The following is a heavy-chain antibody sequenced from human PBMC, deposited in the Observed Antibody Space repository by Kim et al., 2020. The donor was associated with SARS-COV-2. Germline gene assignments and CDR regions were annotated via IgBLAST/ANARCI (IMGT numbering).Heavy chain of an antibody. Sequence: GGSLRLSCAASGFTFSSYSMNWVRQAPGKGLEWVSYISSSSSTIYYADSVKGRFTISRDNAKNSLYLQMNSLRDEDTAVYYCARDQYDSSGYPTLAFDYWGQGTLVTVSS. V-gene: IGHV3-48*02. CDR3: ARDQYDSSGYPTLAFDY. D-gene: IGHD3-22*01. J-gene: IGHJ4*02. CDR1: GFTFSSYS. CDR2: ISSSSSTI.